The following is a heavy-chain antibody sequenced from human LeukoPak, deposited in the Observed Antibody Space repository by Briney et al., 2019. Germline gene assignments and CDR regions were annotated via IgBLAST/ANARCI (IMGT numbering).Heavy chain of an antibody. J-gene: IGHJ4*02. CDR1: GGSISSYY. D-gene: IGHD1-14*01. CDR3: ARLTGSGEVFDS. CDR2: IYDDGST. Sequence: KPSETLSLTCTVSGGSISSYYWSWIRQPPGKGLEWIGYIYDDGSTYYNPSLKSRVTISIDTSKNQFSLNLRSVTAAGTAVYYCARLTGSGEVFDSWGQGTLVTVSS. V-gene: IGHV4-59*08.